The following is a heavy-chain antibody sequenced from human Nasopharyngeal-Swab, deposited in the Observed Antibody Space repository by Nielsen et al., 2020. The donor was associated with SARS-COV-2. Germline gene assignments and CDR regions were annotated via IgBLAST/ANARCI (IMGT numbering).Heavy chain of an antibody. Sequence: SETLSLTCTVSGVSVSRGSHYWTWIRQPPGKELEWIGYIFYTGNTNYNPSLESRVTMSIDTYKNQFSLKLSSVTAADTAVYYCARDRGDFRKYHFDSWGPGTQIDVSS. J-gene: IGHJ4*02. CDR1: GVSVSRGSHY. D-gene: IGHD2-2*01. V-gene: IGHV4-61*01. CDR2: IFYTGNT. CDR3: ARDRGDFRKYHFDS.